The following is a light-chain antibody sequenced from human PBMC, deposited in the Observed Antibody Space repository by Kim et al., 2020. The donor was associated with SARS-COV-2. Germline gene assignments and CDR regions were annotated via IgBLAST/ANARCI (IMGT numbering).Light chain of an antibody. Sequence: DIQMTQSPSTLSASVGDRVTITCRASQSISSWLAWYQKKPGKAPKLLIYDASNLESGVPSRFSGSGSGTVFTLTISSLQPDDCATYYCQQHHSYPYSFGQGTKLEI. CDR1: QSISSW. CDR2: DAS. V-gene: IGKV1-5*01. CDR3: QQHHSYPYS. J-gene: IGKJ2*01.